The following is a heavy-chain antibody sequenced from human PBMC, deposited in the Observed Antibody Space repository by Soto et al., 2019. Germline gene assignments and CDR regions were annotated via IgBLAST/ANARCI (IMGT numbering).Heavy chain of an antibody. D-gene: IGHD6-13*01. CDR1: GFTLSNTG. V-gene: IGHV3-30*18. CDR2: ISHDGFSQ. Sequence: QVQLVESGGGVVQPGTSLRLSCVVSGFTLSNTGVHWVRQAPGKGLEWVAMISHDGFSQHYVDSVGGRFTISRDNSKNTLYLQMDSLRPEDTSVYYCAKDWGSSGWFNWFDSWGQGTLVIVSS. J-gene: IGHJ5*01. CDR3: AKDWGSSGWFNWFDS.